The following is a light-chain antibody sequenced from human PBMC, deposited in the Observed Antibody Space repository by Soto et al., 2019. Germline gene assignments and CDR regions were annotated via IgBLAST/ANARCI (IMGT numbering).Light chain of an antibody. CDR3: CSYAGRSPVV. Sequence: QSVLTQPASVSGSPGQSITISCTGTSSDVGSYDLVSWYQHHPGTAPKLILYEVTTRPSGVSNRFSGSKSGNTASLTISGLLPEDEADYYCCSYAGRSPVVFGGGTKLTVL. J-gene: IGLJ3*02. V-gene: IGLV2-23*02. CDR2: EVT. CDR1: SSDVGSYDL.